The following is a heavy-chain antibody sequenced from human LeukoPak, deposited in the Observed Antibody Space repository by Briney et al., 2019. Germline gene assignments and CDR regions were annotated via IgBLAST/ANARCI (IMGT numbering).Heavy chain of an antibody. V-gene: IGHV3-23*01. CDR1: GFTFSSYA. CDR2: ISGSGGST. Sequence: GGSLRLSCAASGFTFSSYAMSWVRQAPGKGLEWVSAISGSGGSTYYADSMKGRFTISRDNSKNTLYLQMNSLRAEDTAVYYCAKGFGYSYGYGLDYWGQGTLVTVSS. J-gene: IGHJ4*02. D-gene: IGHD5-18*01. CDR3: AKGFGYSYGYGLDY.